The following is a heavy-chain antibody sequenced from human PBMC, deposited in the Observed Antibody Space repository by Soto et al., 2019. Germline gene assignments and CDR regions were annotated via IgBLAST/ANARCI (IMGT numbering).Heavy chain of an antibody. J-gene: IGHJ4*02. CDR1: GYTFTSYY. D-gene: IGHD3-22*01. CDR2: INPSGGST. CDR3: ARDGIDTMIVVVAFNGLPDY. Sequence: AASVKVSCKASGYTFTSYYMHWVRQAPGQGLEWMGIINPSGGSTSYAQKFQGRVTMTRDTSTSTVYMELSSLRSEDTAVYYCARDGIDTMIVVVAFNGLPDYWGQGTLVTVSS. V-gene: IGHV1-46*01.